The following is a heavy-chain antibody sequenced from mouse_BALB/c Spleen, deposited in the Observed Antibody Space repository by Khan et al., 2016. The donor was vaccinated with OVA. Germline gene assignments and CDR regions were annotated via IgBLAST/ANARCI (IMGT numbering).Heavy chain of an antibody. J-gene: IGHJ2*01. Sequence: VQLQESGPVLVKPGASVKMSCKASGYTFTDYIINWVRQRTGQGLEWIGQIYPGSGSTYYNEKFKGKATLTADESSNTAYMQLRSLTSEDSAVYFCARSGYGSLGYWGQGTTLTVSS. CDR1: GYTFTDYI. CDR3: ARSGYGSLGY. CDR2: IYPGSGST. V-gene: IGHV1-77*01. D-gene: IGHD1-1*01.